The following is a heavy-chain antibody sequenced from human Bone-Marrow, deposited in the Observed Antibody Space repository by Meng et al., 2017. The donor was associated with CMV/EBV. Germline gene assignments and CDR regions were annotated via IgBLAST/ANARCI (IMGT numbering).Heavy chain of an antibody. CDR2: IYYSGST. CDR1: GGSISSSSYY. J-gene: IGHJ4*02. Sequence: SETLSLTCTVSGGSISSSSYYRGWIRQPPGKGLEWIGSIYYSGSTYYNPSLKSRVTISVDTSKNQFSLKLSSVTAADTAVYYCARGWELAPFDYWGQGTLVTVSS. D-gene: IGHD1-26*01. V-gene: IGHV4-39*07. CDR3: ARGWELAPFDY.